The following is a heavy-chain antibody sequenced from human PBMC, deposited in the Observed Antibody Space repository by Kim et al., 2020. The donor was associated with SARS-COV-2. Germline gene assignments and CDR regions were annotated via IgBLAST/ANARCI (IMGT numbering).Heavy chain of an antibody. CDR2: ISAYNGNT. Sequence: ASVKVSCKASGYTFTSYGISWVRQAPGQGLEWMGWISAYNGNTNYAQKLQGRVTMTTDTSTSTAYMELRSLRSDDTAVYYCARDRPIVVVTATSRGFDYWGQGTLVTVSS. CDR3: ARDRPIVVVTATSRGFDY. CDR1: GYTFTSYG. J-gene: IGHJ4*02. D-gene: IGHD2-21*02. V-gene: IGHV1-18*01.